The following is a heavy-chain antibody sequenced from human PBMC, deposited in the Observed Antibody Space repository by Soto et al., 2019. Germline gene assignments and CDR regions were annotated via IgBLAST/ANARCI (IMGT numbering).Heavy chain of an antibody. D-gene: IGHD3-16*01. CDR2: IIPILGET. J-gene: IGHJ6*02. CDR3: ARGLGGRMDD. V-gene: IGHV1-69*08. CDR1: GTIFSSYT. Sequence: QVQLVQSGAEVKKPGSSVRVSCKASGTIFSSYTIGWVRQAPGQGHEWMGRIIPILGETNSAQKFQGRVTLTADKSTNTAYMELNSLRLEDTALYYCARGLGGRMDDWGQGTTVTFSS.